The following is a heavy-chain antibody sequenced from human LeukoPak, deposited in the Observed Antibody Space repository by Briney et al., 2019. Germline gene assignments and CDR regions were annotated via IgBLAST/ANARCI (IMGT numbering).Heavy chain of an antibody. CDR1: GFTFSSYG. CDR2: ISYDGSNK. CDR3: AKGYYDSSEFDY. J-gene: IGHJ4*02. D-gene: IGHD3-22*01. Sequence: PGGSLRLSCAASGFTFSSYGMHWVRQAPGKGLEWVAVISYDGSNKYYADSVKGRFTISRDNSKNTLYLQMNSLRAEDTAVYYCAKGYYDSSEFDYWGQGTLVTVSS. V-gene: IGHV3-30*18.